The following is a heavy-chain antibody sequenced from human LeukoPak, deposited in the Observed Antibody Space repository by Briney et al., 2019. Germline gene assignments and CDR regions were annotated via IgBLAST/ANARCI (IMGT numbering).Heavy chain of an antibody. CDR2: ISSSSSTM. CDR1: GFTFSSYS. J-gene: IGHJ6*02. CDR3: ARGGDYYYYYYGMDV. V-gene: IGHV3-48*01. Sequence: GGSLRLSCAASGFTFSSYSMNWVRQAPGKGLEWVSYISSSSSTMYSADSVKGRFTISRDNAKNSLYLQMNSLRAEDTAVYYFARGGDYYYYYYGMDVWGQGTTVTVSS. D-gene: IGHD3-16*01.